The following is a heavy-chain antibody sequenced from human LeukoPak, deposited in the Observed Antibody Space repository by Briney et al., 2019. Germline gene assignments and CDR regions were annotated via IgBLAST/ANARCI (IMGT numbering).Heavy chain of an antibody. D-gene: IGHD6-19*01. Sequence: SQTLSLTCAISGDRVSSNSAVWNWIRQSPSRGLEWLGRTYYRSKWYNEYAVSVKSRIIINPDTSKNQFSLQLNSVTPEDTAVYYCARVPSAGSREVAESLDYWGQGTLVTVSS. CDR1: GDRVSSNSAV. V-gene: IGHV6-1*01. CDR3: ARVPSAGSREVAESLDY. CDR2: TYYRSKWYN. J-gene: IGHJ4*02.